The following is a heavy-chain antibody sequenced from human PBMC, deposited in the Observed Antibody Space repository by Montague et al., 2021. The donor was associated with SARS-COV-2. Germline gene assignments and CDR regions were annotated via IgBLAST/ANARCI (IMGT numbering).Heavy chain of an antibody. J-gene: IGHJ4*02. CDR3: AGSHYSVSWCPD. Sequence: SETLSLTCAIYGGSFSGYFWSWIRQSPGKGLEWIGEISYTGHTRYNPSLQSRVSISGDSSENQFSLTLTSVNAADTAVYYCAGSHYSVSWCPDWGQGTLVTVSS. V-gene: IGHV4-34*01. CDR1: GGSFSGYF. D-gene: IGHD5/OR15-5a*01. CDR2: ISYTGHT.